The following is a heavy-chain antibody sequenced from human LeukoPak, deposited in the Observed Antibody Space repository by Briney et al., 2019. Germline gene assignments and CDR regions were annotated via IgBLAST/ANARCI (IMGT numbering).Heavy chain of an antibody. CDR2: ISAYNGNT. Sequence: ASVKVSCKASGYTFTSYGISWVRQAPGQGLEWVGWISAYNGNTNYAQKLQGRVTMTTDTSTSTAYMELRSLRSDDTAVYYCALNYYDSSGYYFYFDYWGQGTLVTVSS. D-gene: IGHD3-22*01. V-gene: IGHV1-18*01. J-gene: IGHJ4*02. CDR1: GYTFTSYG. CDR3: ALNYYDSSGYYFYFDY.